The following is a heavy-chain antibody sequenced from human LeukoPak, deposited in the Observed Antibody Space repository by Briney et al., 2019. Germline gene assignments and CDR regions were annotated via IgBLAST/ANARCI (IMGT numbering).Heavy chain of an antibody. CDR3: ARASGIYGSGCYFDY. D-gene: IGHD6-19*01. J-gene: IGHJ4*02. CDR1: GFTFNNYV. V-gene: IGHV3-23*01. Sequence: GGSLRLSCAASGFTFNNYVMSWVRQAPGKGLEWVSTINGGGYNTYYADSVKGRFTISRDNSKNTLSLQVNTLRAEDTAVYYCARASGIYGSGCYFDYWGQGTLVTVSS. CDR2: INGGGYNT.